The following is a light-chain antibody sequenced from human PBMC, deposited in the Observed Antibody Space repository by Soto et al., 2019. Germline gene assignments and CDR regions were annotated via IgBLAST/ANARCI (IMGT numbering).Light chain of an antibody. Sequence: QAVVTQEPSLTVSPGETVTLTCASSTGAVTSGHYSYWFQQKPGQAPRTLIYHTSNKHSGTPARFSGSLFGGKAALTLSGAQPEDEAEYYCLLFYSGPGVFGGGTKVTVL. J-gene: IGLJ2*01. CDR3: LLFYSGPGV. CDR2: HTS. V-gene: IGLV7-46*01. CDR1: TGAVTSGHY.